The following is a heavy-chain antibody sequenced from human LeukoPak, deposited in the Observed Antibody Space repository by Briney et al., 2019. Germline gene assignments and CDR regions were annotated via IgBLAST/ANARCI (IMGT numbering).Heavy chain of an antibody. J-gene: IGHJ6*02. V-gene: IGHV4-31*03. CDR1: GGSISSGGYY. Sequence: SETLSLTCTVSGGSISSGGYYWSWIRQHPGKGLEWIGYIYYSGSTYYNPSLKSRVTISVDTSKNQFSLELSSVTAADTAVYYCARDSYQLSIRGYYYYGMDVWGQGTTVTVSS. CDR2: IYYSGST. CDR3: ARDSYQLSIRGYYYYGMDV. D-gene: IGHD2-2*01.